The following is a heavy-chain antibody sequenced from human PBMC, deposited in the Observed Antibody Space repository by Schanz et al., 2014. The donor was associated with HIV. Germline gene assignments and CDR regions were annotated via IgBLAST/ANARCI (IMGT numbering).Heavy chain of an antibody. CDR3: ARQGLRFTFSLDN. V-gene: IGHV3-7*01. J-gene: IGHJ4*02. CDR2: IKEDGSEK. CDR1: GGKESRNL. Sequence: VQLVESGGGVVQPGRAARRERAASGGKESRNLLTWVRQAPGKGLEWEANIKEDGSEKYHADSVKGRFTISRDNSKNTLYLQMNNLRAEDTAVYGCARQGLRFTFSLDNWGQGTPVTVS. D-gene: IGHD4-17*01.